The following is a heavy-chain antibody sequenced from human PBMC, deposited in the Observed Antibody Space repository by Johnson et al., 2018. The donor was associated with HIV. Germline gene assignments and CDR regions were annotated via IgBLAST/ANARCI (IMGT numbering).Heavy chain of an antibody. CDR1: GFTFSSYW. J-gene: IGHJ3*02. CDR3: ASSWGNAFDI. CDR2: INSDGSGT. V-gene: IGHV3-74*02. D-gene: IGHD7-27*01. Sequence: VQLVESGGGLVKPGGSLRLSCAASGFTFSSYWMHWVRQAPGKGLVWVSRINSDGSGTSHADSVKGRFTISRDNSKNTLYLQMNSLRAEDTAVYYCASSWGNAFDIWGQGTMVTVSS.